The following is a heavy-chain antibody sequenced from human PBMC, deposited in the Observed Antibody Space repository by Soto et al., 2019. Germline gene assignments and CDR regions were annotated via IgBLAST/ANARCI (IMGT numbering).Heavy chain of an antibody. CDR3: ARAPLELRYFDY. CDR1: GGTFSSYA. CDR2: IIPIFGTA. V-gene: IGHV1-69*12. J-gene: IGHJ4*02. D-gene: IGHD1-7*01. Sequence: QVQLVQSGAEVKKPGSSVKVSCKASGGTFSSYAISWVRQAPGQGLEWMGGIIPIFGTANYAQKFQGRVTIPADESTSTDYMALSSLRSEDTAVYYCARAPLELRYFDYWGQGTLVTVSS.